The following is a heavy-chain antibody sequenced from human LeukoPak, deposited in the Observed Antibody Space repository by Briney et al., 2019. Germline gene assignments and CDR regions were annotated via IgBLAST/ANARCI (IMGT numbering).Heavy chain of an antibody. CDR1: GYTCIDYH. V-gene: IGHV1-2*06. CDR3: VRDIDHYDSTGFGGGYYYYYYMDV. CDR2: INPKSGGT. J-gene: IGHJ6*03. Sequence: ASVKVSCKASGYTCIDYHLHWVRQAPGQGLEWMGRINPKSGGTKYAQKFQGRVTMTRDTSISTAYMELSSLRSDDTAVYFCVRDIDHYDSTGFGGGYYYYYYMDVWGRGTTVTVSS. D-gene: IGHD3-22*01.